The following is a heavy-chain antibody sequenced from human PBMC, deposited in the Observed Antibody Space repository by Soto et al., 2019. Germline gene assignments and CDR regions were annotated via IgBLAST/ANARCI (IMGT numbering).Heavy chain of an antibody. Sequence: PGESLKISCKGSGYSFTSYWISWVRQMPGKGLEWMGRIDPSDSYTNYSPSFQGHVTISADKSISTAYLQWSSLKASDTAMYYCAGPSKFSPAGGYYYGMDVWGQGTTVTVSS. V-gene: IGHV5-10-1*01. D-gene: IGHD3-10*01. CDR3: AGPSKFSPAGGYYYGMDV. J-gene: IGHJ6*02. CDR1: GYSFTSYW. CDR2: IDPSDSYT.